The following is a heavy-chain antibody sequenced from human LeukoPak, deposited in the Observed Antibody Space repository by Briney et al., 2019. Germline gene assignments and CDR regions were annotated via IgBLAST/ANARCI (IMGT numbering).Heavy chain of an antibody. CDR1: GGSFSGYY. CDR3: ARGVRGYSGSWYLFNWFDP. V-gene: IGHV4-34*01. Sequence: PSETLSLTCAVYGGSFSGYYWSWIRQPPGKGLEWIGEINHSGSTNYNPSLKSRVTISVDTSKNQFSLKLSSVTAADTAVYYCARGVRGYSGSWYLFNWFDPWGQGTLVTVSS. D-gene: IGHD6-13*01. J-gene: IGHJ5*02. CDR2: INHSGST.